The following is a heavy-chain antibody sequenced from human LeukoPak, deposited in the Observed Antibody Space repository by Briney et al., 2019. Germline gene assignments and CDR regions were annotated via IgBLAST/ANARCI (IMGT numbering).Heavy chain of an antibody. J-gene: IGHJ5*02. CDR1: GFTFSSYS. D-gene: IGHD3-22*01. CDR3: ARVDVQYYYDSSGYQFDP. Sequence: NPGGSLRLSCAASGFTFSSYSMNWVRQAPGKGLEWVSSISSSSSYIYYADSVKGRFTISRDNAKNSLYLQMNSLRAEDTAVYYCARVDVQYYYDSSGYQFDPWGPGTLVTVSS. CDR2: ISSSSSYI. V-gene: IGHV3-21*01.